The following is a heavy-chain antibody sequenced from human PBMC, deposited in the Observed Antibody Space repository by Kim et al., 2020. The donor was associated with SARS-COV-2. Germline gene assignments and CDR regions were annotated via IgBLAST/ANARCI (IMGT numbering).Heavy chain of an antibody. CDR2: ISVSSSNA. CDR1: GFTFSSYS. V-gene: IGHV3-48*02. CDR3: ARDHRFSFDY. Sequence: GGSLRLSCVASGFTFSSYSMNWVRQAPGKGLEWVSYISVSSSNAYYADSVKGRFTISRDNAKNSLYLQMNSLRDEDAAVYYCARDHRFSFDYWGQGTLVTVSS. J-gene: IGHJ4*02. D-gene: IGHD3-3*01.